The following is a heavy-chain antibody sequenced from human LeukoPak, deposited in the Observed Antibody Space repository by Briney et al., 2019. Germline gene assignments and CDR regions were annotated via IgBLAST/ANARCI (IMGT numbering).Heavy chain of an antibody. V-gene: IGHV3-7*01. Sequence: GGSLRLSCAASGFIFSNYSMNWVRQAPGKGLEWVANIKQDGSEKCYVDSVKGRFTISRDNAKNSLYLQMNSLRAEDTAVYYCARDRRELLSNSYHYCGLDVWGQGTTVTVSS. D-gene: IGHD1-26*01. CDR2: IKQDGSEK. J-gene: IGHJ6*02. CDR1: GFIFSNYS. CDR3: ARDRRELLSNSYHYCGLDV.